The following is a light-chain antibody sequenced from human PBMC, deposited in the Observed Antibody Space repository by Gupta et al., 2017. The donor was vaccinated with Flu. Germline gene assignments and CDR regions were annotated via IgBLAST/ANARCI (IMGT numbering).Light chain of an antibody. CDR1: STDVGGYNY. Sequence: ALPQPASVSGSAGQSLTISCTGSSTDVGGYNYVSWYQQQPGKAPKLIIFEVKNRPSGVANRFSGSKSGNTAAMTIAGLQAEEEADYYCSSYTTTSTGAPMFGGGTKLTVL. CDR3: SSYTTTSTGAPM. J-gene: IGLJ3*02. V-gene: IGLV2-14*01. CDR2: EVK.